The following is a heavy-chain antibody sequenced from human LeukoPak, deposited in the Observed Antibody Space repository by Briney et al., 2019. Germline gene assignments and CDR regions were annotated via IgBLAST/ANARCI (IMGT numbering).Heavy chain of an antibody. CDR1: GGSISSGGYS. J-gene: IGHJ4*02. V-gene: IGHV4-30-4*07. D-gene: IGHD5-12*01. CDR3: ARVLEVATIDY. Sequence: SETLSLTCAVSGGSISSGGYSWSWIRQPPGKGLEWIGYIYYSGSTYYNPSLKSRVTISVDTSKNQFSLKLSSVTAADTAVYYCARVLEVATIDYWGQGTLVTVSS. CDR2: IYYSGST.